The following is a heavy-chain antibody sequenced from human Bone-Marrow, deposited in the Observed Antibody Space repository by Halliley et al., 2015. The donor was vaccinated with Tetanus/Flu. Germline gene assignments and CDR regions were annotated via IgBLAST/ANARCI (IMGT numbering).Heavy chain of an antibody. D-gene: IGHD3-22*01. Sequence: SLRLSCAASGFSLSTYWMHWVRQGPGKGLVWFSGINVAGTTTNYADSVKGRYTISRDNDKNMLYLQMDSLGSEDTAVYFCARERRYHYDSRGAGTRGRGPLVSDPS. CDR1: GFSLSTYW. CDR3: ARERRYHYDSRGAGT. J-gene: IGHJ1*01. V-gene: IGHV3-74*01. CDR2: INVAGTTT.